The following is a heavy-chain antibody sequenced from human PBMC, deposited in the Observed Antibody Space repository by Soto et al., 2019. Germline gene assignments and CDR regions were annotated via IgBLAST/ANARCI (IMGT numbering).Heavy chain of an antibody. CDR2: ISYDGSNK. CDR3: AKGGSSSDYYYYYMDV. V-gene: IGHV3-30*18. Sequence: GGSLRLSCAASGFTFSSYGMHWVRQAPGKGLEWVAVISYDGSNKYYADSVKGRFTISRDNSKNTLYLQMNSLRAEDTAVYYCAKGGSSSDYYYYYMDVWGKGTTVTVSS. J-gene: IGHJ6*03. D-gene: IGHD6-6*01. CDR1: GFTFSSYG.